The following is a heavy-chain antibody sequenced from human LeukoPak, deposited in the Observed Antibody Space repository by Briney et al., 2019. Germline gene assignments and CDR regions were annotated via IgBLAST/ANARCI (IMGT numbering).Heavy chain of an antibody. D-gene: IGHD1-26*01. CDR3: AKSGGYGLIDY. V-gene: IGHV4-39*01. Sequence: SETLSLTCAVSGASISGSGYCWGWNRQPPGKGLEWIVNIYCSGSNYYNAARQSRITISIYKTKNQFSLRLRAVTAAGGDIYYCAKSGGYGLIDYWGQGTRVTVSS. CDR1: GASISGSGYC. CDR2: IYCSGSN. J-gene: IGHJ4*02.